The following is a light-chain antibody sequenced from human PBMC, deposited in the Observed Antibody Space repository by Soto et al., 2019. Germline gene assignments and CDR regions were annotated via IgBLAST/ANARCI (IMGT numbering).Light chain of an antibody. CDR2: GAS. CDR1: QSVDSN. CDR3: QQYHDWLGT. V-gene: IGKV3-15*01. Sequence: EIVMTQSPATLSVSPGERATLSCRASQSVDSNLAWYQQKPGQAPRLFISGASTRATGIPARFSGSGSGTEFTLTISSLQSEDFAVYYCQQYHDWLGTFGQGTKVEI. J-gene: IGKJ1*01.